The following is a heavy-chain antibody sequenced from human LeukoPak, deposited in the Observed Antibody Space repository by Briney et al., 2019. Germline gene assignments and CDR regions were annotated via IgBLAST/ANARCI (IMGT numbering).Heavy chain of an antibody. CDR2: IIPILGIA. CDR1: GGTFSSYT. CDR3: ARVYQNAPRWYYGMDV. J-gene: IGHJ6*02. Sequence: EASVRVSCKASGGTFSSYTISWVRQAPGQGLEWMGRIIPILGIANYAQKFQGRVTITADKSTSTAYMELSSLRSEDTAVYYCARVYQNAPRWYYGMDVWGQGTTVTVSS. D-gene: IGHD4-23*01. V-gene: IGHV1-69*02.